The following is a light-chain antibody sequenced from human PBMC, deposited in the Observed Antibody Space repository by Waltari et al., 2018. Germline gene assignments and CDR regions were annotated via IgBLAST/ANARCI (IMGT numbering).Light chain of an antibody. Sequence: QSALTQPRSVSGSPGQSVTISCTGPSTDVGGYNYVSWFQQHPGKAPKLMIYDVSKRPSGVPDRFSGSKSGSAASLTISGLQADDEADYYCCSYAGSYTFVVFGTGTKVTVL. J-gene: IGLJ1*01. CDR3: CSYAGSYTFVV. CDR2: DVS. CDR1: STDVGGYNY. V-gene: IGLV2-11*01.